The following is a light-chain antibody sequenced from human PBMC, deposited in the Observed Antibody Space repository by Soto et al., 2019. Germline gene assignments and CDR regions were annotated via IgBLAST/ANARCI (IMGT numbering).Light chain of an antibody. CDR2: AAS. Sequence: EIVLTQSPGTLSLSPGERATLSCRASQSVSSAYLAWYQHKPGQPPTLLIYAASSRVTGIPDRFSGSGSGRDFSLTISRLEPEDFAVYYCHQYGSSSTWTFGQGTKVEIK. CDR3: HQYGSSSTWT. J-gene: IGKJ1*01. V-gene: IGKV3-20*01. CDR1: QSVSSAY.